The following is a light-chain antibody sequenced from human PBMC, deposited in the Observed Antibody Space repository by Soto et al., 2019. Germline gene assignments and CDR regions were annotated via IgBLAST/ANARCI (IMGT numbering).Light chain of an antibody. CDR3: CSYTRSGPLL. V-gene: IGLV2-14*01. CDR2: DVS. J-gene: IGLJ1*01. Sequence: QSVLTQPASVSGSPGQSITISCVGTSSDIGDYNYVSWYQQHPGKVPKVIIYDVSNRPSGVSYRSSGTKSGNTASLTVSGLQAEDEADYYSCSYTRSGPLLFGTGTKVTAL. CDR1: SSDIGDYNY.